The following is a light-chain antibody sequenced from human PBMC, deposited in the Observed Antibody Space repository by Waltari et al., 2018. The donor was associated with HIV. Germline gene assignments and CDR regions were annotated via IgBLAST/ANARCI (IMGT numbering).Light chain of an antibody. J-gene: IGLJ1*01. V-gene: IGLV2-14*01. CDR1: SSDVGGSNY. CDR2: DVS. Sequence: QSALTQPASVSGSPGQSITISCTGTSSDVGGSNYVSWYQQHPGNAPKLMIYDVSNRPSGVSNRFSGSKSGNTASLTISGLQAEDEADYYCSSYTSSSTRVFGTGTKVTVL. CDR3: SSYTSSSTRV.